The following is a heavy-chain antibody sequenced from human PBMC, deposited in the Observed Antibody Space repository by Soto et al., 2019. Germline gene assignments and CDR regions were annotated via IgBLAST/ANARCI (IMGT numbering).Heavy chain of an antibody. CDR3: ARENSPGHGYYYAMDV. CDR1: GFTVSSNY. V-gene: IGHV3-53*01. CDR2: IYTGGST. Sequence: GGSLRLSCAASGFTVSSNYMTWVRQAPGKGLEWVSIIYTGGSTYYADSVKGRFTISRDNSKNTVYLQMNSLRAEDTAVYYCARENSPGHGYYYAMDVWGQGTTVTVSS. D-gene: IGHD3-10*01. J-gene: IGHJ6*02.